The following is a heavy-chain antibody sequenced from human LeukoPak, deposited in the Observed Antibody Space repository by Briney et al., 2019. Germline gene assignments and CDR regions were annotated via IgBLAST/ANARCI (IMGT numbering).Heavy chain of an antibody. CDR1: GFTFDDYA. CDR2: ISGNSGSI. CDR3: AKDIRGYGSGSYGAFDI. D-gene: IGHD3-10*01. V-gene: IGHV3-9*01. Sequence: GRSLRLSCAASGFTFDDYAMHWVWQAPGKGLEWVSGISGNSGSIGYADSVKGRFTISRDNAKNSLYLQMNSLRAEDTALYHCAKDIRGYGSGSYGAFDIWGQGTMVTVSS. J-gene: IGHJ3*02.